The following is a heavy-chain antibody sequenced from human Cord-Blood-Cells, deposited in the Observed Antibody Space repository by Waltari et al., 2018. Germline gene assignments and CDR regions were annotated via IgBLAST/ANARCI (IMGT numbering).Heavy chain of an antibody. CDR1: GYSFTSYW. CDR3: ASPGVVGATRCFEYFQH. Sequence: EVQLVQSGAEVKKPGESLKISCKGSGYSFTSYWIGLVRQLPGKSLEGQRCIYPGDPCSEHMPSCQGQVTLSADKPIITAYSQWSSLKASDTAMYYCASPGVVGATRCFEYFQHWGQGTLVTVSS. V-gene: IGHV5-51*01. CDR2: IYPGDPCS. J-gene: IGHJ1*01. D-gene: IGHD1-26*01.